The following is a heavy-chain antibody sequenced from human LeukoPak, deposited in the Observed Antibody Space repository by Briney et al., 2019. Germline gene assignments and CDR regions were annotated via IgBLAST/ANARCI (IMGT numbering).Heavy chain of an antibody. CDR2: IIPIFGTA. V-gene: IGHV1-69*05. J-gene: IGHJ3*02. Sequence: SVKVSCKASGGTFSSYAIIWVRQAPGQGLEWMRRIIPIFGTANYAQKFQGRVTITTDESTSTAYMELSSLRSEDTAVYYCARASYDIVVVVAATPAPAFDIWGQGTMVTVSS. CDR3: ARASYDIVVVVAATPAPAFDI. D-gene: IGHD2-15*01. CDR1: GGTFSSYA.